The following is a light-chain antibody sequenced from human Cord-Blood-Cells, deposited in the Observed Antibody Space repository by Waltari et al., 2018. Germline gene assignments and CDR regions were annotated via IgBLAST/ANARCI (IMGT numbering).Light chain of an antibody. Sequence: QPALTQPASVSGSPGPSIPISCTGTSSDVGGYNYVSWYQHHPGKAPKLMIYDFSKRPSGVSNRFSGSKSGNTASLTISGLQAEDEADYYCSSYTSSSTYVFGTGTKVTVL. CDR2: DFS. J-gene: IGLJ1*01. V-gene: IGLV2-14*03. CDR3: SSYTSSSTYV. CDR1: SSDVGGYNY.